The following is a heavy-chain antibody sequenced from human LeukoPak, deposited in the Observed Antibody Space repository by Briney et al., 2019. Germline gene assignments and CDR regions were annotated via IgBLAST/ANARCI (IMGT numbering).Heavy chain of an antibody. CDR2: IYYSGST. V-gene: IGHV4-59*01. CDR1: GGSISSYY. J-gene: IGHJ5*02. D-gene: IGHD3-3*01. CDR3: ARGYDFWSGRLDP. Sequence: SETLSLTCTVSGGSISSYYWSWIRQPPGKGLEWIGYIYYSGSTNYNPSLKSRVTISVDTSKNQFSLKLSSVTAADTAVYYCARGYDFWSGRLDPWGQGTLVTVSS.